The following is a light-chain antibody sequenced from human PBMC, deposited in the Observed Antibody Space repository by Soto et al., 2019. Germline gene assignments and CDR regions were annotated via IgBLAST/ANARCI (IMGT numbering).Light chain of an antibody. V-gene: IGKV3D-20*02. CDR3: QQHTEWQT. CDR2: GAL. CDR1: QSVSSSY. Sequence: EIVLTQSPGTQSLSPGERATLSCRASQSVSSSYLAWYQQKPGQAPRLLIYGALNRATGIPDRFSASGSGTDFTLTISSLEPEDFAVYYCQQHTEWQTFGQGTRLE. J-gene: IGKJ5*01.